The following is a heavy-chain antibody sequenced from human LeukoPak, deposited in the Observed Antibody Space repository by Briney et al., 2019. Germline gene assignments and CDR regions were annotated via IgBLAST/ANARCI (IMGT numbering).Heavy chain of an antibody. Sequence: PSETPSLTCGVSGGSLSSGNWWSWVRRPPGKGLEWIGEIFHSGSTNFNPSLKSRVTISIDKSKNQFSLEVTSVTAADTAVYYCARNAAYNLDYWGQGILVTVSS. V-gene: IGHV4-4*02. D-gene: IGHD1-14*01. CDR3: ARNAAYNLDY. CDR1: GGSLSSGNW. CDR2: IFHSGST. J-gene: IGHJ4*02.